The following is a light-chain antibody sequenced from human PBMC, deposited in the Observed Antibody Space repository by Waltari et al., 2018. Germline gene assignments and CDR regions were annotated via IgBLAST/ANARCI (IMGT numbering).Light chain of an antibody. V-gene: IGKV3-15*01. Sequence: EIVMTQSPDTLSVSPGERVTLSCRASQSISSPFAWHQQKPGQAPRLLIYHASTRATGIPARFSGSGSGTEFTLTISSLQSEDFAVYYCQQYNNWPLTFGGGTKVEIK. CDR3: QQYNNWPLT. CDR1: QSISSP. J-gene: IGKJ4*01. CDR2: HAS.